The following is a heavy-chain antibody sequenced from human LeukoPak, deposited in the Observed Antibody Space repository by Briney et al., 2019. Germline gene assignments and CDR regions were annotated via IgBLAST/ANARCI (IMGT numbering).Heavy chain of an antibody. Sequence: GGSLRLSCTASAFTFSSYWMHWVRQAPGKGLVWVSHINSGGSSTSYADSVKGRFTISRDNAKNTLYVQMISLRAEDTAVYYCARVLQVAYCSGDSCSNDAFDIWGQGTMVTVSS. J-gene: IGHJ3*02. CDR1: AFTFSSYW. D-gene: IGHD2-15*01. V-gene: IGHV3-74*01. CDR3: ARVLQVAYCSGDSCSNDAFDI. CDR2: INSGGSST.